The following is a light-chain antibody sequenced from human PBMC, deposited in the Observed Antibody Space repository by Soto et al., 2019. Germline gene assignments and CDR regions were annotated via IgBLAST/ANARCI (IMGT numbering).Light chain of an antibody. CDR3: TSYTTSGTYV. J-gene: IGLJ1*01. CDR1: SSDIGAYIH. Sequence: QSALTQPASVSGSPGQSIAVSCSGTSSDIGAYIHVSWYQQHPGKAPKLMIYDVSNRPPGVSDRFSGSKSGNTASLTISGLQAEDEADYYCTSYTTSGTYVFGAGTKLTVL. V-gene: IGLV2-14*03. CDR2: DVS.